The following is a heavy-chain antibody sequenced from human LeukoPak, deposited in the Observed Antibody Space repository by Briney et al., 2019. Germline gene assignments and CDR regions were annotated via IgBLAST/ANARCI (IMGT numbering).Heavy chain of an antibody. Sequence: PGGSLRLSCAASGFTFSSYSMNWVRQAPGKGLEWVSYISSSSSTIYYADSVKGRFTISRDNAKNSLYLQMNSLRAEDTAVYYCARSYRAPDYLIYYYYMDVWGKGTTVTVSS. CDR2: ISSSSSTI. D-gene: IGHD3-16*02. CDR1: GFTFSSYS. J-gene: IGHJ6*03. V-gene: IGHV3-48*01. CDR3: ARSYRAPDYLIYYYYMDV.